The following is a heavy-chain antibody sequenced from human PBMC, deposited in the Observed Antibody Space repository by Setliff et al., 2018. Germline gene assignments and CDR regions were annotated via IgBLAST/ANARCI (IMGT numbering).Heavy chain of an antibody. CDR2: ISGFTGFT. V-gene: IGHV1-18*01. CDR1: GYTFTSFG. CDR3: LRDRPYSNSPEYSFDV. J-gene: IGHJ3*01. D-gene: IGHD6-6*01. Sequence: ASVKVSCKASGYTFTSFGVSWVRQAPGQGLEWMGWISGFTGFTQYSQKFKGRVAVTIDKSTSTAYMDLTSLRPDDTAVYYCLRDRPYSNSPEYSFDVWGQGTTVTVSS.